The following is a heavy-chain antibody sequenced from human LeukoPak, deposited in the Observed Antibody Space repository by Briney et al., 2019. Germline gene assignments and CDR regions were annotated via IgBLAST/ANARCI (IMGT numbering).Heavy chain of an antibody. CDR3: AREPNAVAAYPYFDY. D-gene: IGHD6-19*01. CDR2: IWYGGSNK. CDR1: GFTFSSYG. V-gene: IGHV3-33*01. Sequence: GGSLRLSCAASGFTFSSYGMHWVRQAPGKGLEWVAVIWYGGSNKYYADSVKGRFTISRDNSKNTLYLQMNSLRAEDTAVYYCAREPNAVAAYPYFDYWGQGTLVTVSS. J-gene: IGHJ4*02.